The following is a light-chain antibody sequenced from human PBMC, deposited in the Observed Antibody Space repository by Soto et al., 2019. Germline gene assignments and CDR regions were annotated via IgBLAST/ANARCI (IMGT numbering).Light chain of an antibody. Sequence: DIQMTQSPSSLSASVGDRVTITCRASQSTSSYLNWYQQNPGKAPKVLISGSSSLQSGVPLRLCGIGSGTDFTLSIRRLQSADFASYYCHQSHSTPLTFGGGTKVEIK. J-gene: IGKJ4*01. CDR3: HQSHSTPLT. CDR2: GSS. CDR1: QSTSSY. V-gene: IGKV1-39*01.